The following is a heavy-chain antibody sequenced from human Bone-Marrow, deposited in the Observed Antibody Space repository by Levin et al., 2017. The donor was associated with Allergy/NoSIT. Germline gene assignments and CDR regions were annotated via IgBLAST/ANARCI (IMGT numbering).Heavy chain of an antibody. CDR1: GGSISTSSYY. CDR3: ARHARVFSGSYYGGFDN. CDR2: IYYSGST. V-gene: IGHV4-39*01. J-gene: IGHJ4*02. D-gene: IGHD3-10*01. Sequence: PGGSLRLSCTVSGGSISTSSYYWGWIRQPPGKGLEWIGSIYYSGSTYYNPSLKSRVTISVDTSKNHFSLKLTSVTAADTAVYYCARHARVFSGSYYGGFDNWGQGTLVTVSS.